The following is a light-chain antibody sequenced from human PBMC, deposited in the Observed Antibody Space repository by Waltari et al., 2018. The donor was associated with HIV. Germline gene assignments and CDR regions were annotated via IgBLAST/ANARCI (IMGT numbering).Light chain of an antibody. CDR1: SRDIGSDNF. J-gene: IGLJ2*01. Sequence: QSALTQPPSASGSPGQSVAISCTGTSRDIGSDNFVSWYQQQPGSAPKLIIFEVTKRPTGVPDRFSGSKSGNTASLTVSGLLPEDDADYYCSSYAGSNRFVVFGGGTRLTVL. CDR2: EVT. CDR3: SSYAGSNRFVV. V-gene: IGLV2-8*01.